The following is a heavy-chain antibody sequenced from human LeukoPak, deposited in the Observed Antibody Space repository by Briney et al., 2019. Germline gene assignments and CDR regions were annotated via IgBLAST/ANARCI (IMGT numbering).Heavy chain of an antibody. V-gene: IGHV4-39*01. Sequence: SETLSLTCSVSSDSISSSSYLWVWVRQPPGKGLEWIGDIYSNGHISYNPSLKSRAAISVDTSKNQFSLNLSSVTAADTAVYYCARRYYGSGNIDSWGQGTLATVSS. CDR2: IYSNGHI. CDR3: ARRYYGSGNIDS. J-gene: IGHJ4*02. CDR1: SDSISSSSYL. D-gene: IGHD3-10*01.